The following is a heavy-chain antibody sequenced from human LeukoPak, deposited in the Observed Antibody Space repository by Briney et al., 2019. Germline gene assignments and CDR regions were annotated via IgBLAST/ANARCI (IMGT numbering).Heavy chain of an antibody. CDR2: INSINAV. D-gene: IGHD5-18*01. Sequence: GGSLRLSCAASGFMFDTYIMTWVRQAPGKGLEWISYINSINAVYYTDSVQGRFNISRDNAKNSLYLQMNSLRVEDTAMYYCARVSARGYDYWGRGTLVTVSS. V-gene: IGHV3-48*01. J-gene: IGHJ4*02. CDR3: ARVSARGYDY. CDR1: GFMFDTYI.